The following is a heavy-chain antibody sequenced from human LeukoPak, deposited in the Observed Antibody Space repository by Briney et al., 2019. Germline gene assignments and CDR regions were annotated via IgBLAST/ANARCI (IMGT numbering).Heavy chain of an antibody. D-gene: IGHD4-17*01. CDR3: ARVVKNYGDFYYYGMDV. CDR1: GFTVSSNY. Sequence: GGSLRLSCAASGFTVSSNYMSWVRQAPGKGLEWVSVIYSGGSTYYADSVKGRFTISRDNSKNTLYLQMNRLRAEDTAVYYCARVVKNYGDFYYYGMDVWGQGTTVTVSS. J-gene: IGHJ6*02. V-gene: IGHV3-66*01. CDR2: IYSGGST.